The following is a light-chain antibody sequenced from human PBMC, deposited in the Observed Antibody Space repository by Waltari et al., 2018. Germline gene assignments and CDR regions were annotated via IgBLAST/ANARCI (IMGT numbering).Light chain of an antibody. CDR3: QSVDVTALP. Sequence: SYELTQPPSVSVSPGQTATITRSSDLLPNQFPYWYQQRPGQAPVLLIYKDTERASGIPERFSGSTSGTTVTLTIAGVQAEDEADYFCQSVDVTALPFGGGTRLTVL. V-gene: IGLV3-25*03. CDR1: LLPNQF. J-gene: IGLJ2*01. CDR2: KDT.